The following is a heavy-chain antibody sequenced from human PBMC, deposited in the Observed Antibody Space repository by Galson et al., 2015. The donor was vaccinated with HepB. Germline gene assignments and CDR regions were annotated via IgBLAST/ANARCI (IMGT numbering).Heavy chain of an antibody. CDR2: INPGTGKT. CDR3: AKSVGYSAYEFDP. J-gene: IGHJ5*02. CDR1: GYSFTTYA. D-gene: IGHD5-12*01. Sequence: SVKVSCKVSGYSFTTYAIHWVRQAPGQRLEYMGWINPGTGKTGFSQKFQGRVTITRDTSASTAYMEVSSLTSEDTAVYYCAKSVGYSAYEFDPWGQGTLVTVSS. V-gene: IGHV1-3*01.